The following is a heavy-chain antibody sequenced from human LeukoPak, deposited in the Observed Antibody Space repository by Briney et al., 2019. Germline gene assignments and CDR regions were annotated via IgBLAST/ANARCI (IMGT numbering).Heavy chain of an antibody. CDR2: ISAYNSNT. CDR1: GYTFTSYG. CDR3: ARDRATGYTHYFDY. D-gene: IGHD1-26*01. Sequence: GASVKVSCKASGYTFTSYGISWVRQAPGQGLEWMGWISAYNSNTNYAQKLQGRVTMTTDTSTSTAYMELRSLRSDDTAVYYCARDRATGYTHYFDYWGQGTLVTVSS. J-gene: IGHJ4*02. V-gene: IGHV1-18*01.